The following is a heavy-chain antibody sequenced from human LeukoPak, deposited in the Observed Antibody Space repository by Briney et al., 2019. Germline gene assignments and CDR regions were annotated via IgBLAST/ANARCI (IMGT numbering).Heavy chain of an antibody. D-gene: IGHD3-16*01. Sequence: GESLNIFCKGSGYSLTSYWIVWVRQMPGKALEWMGFIYPGDSETRYIPSFQSQHTISAVKSISLAYLQWSSLKGSDTALLYCAGGGNADPHRIDYWGQGTLVTVSS. CDR3: AGGGNADPHRIDY. CDR1: GYSLTSYW. CDR2: IYPGDSET. J-gene: IGHJ4*02. V-gene: IGHV5-51*01.